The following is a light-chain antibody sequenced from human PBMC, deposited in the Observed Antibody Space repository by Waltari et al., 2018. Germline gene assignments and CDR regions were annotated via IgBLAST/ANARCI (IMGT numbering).Light chain of an antibody. V-gene: IGKV3-15*01. Sequence: DIVMTQSPATLSVSPGERVTFSCRASQSVSSNLAWYQQRPGQAPRLLIYGASTRAAGIPVRFSGSGSGTEFTLTISSLQSEDFAVYYCQQYNNWPLTFGQGTKVEIK. CDR2: GAS. J-gene: IGKJ1*01. CDR1: QSVSSN. CDR3: QQYNNWPLT.